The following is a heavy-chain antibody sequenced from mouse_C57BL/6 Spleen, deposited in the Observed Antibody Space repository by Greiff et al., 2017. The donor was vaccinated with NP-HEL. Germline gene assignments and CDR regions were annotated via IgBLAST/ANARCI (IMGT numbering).Heavy chain of an antibody. CDR2: IYPETGGT. Sequence: QVQLQQSGSPLVRPGASVTLSCKASGYTFTDYEMHWVKQTPVHGLEWIGAIYPETGGTAYNQKFKGKAILTADKSSSTAYMELRSLTSEDSAVYYCTRWGFDYWGQGTTLTVSS. J-gene: IGHJ2*01. V-gene: IGHV1-15*01. CDR1: GYTFTDYE. CDR3: TRWGFDY.